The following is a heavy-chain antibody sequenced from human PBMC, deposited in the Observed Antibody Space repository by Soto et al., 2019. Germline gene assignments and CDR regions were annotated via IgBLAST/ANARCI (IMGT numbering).Heavy chain of an antibody. CDR3: ASYYYDSSGYYRDY. D-gene: IGHD3-22*01. J-gene: IGHJ4*02. CDR1: GFTFSGYW. Sequence: GGSLRLSCAASGFTFSGYWMSWVRQAPGKGLEWVANIKQDGSEKYYVDSVKGRFTISRDNAKNSLYLQMNSLRAEDTAVYYCASYYYDSSGYYRDYWGQGTLVTVSS. CDR2: IKQDGSEK. V-gene: IGHV3-7*03.